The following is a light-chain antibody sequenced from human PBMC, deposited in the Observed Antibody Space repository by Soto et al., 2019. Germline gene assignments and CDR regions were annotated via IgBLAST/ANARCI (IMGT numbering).Light chain of an antibody. V-gene: IGKV1-9*01. Sequence: DIQLTQSPSFLSASVGDTVTITCRASQGMSTYLAWYQQKPGKVPKLLIRSASTFQSGVPPRFSGGGSGTEFTLTISTLQTDDSGIYYCQQLNGYQLAFGGGTNVEIK. CDR2: SAS. CDR1: QGMSTY. CDR3: QQLNGYQLA. J-gene: IGKJ4*01.